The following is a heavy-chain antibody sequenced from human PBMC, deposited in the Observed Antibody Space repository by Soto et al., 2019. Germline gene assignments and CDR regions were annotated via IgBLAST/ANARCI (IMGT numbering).Heavy chain of an antibody. Sequence: GESLKISCKGSGYIFTSYWLAWVRQMPGKGLEWMGIIYPGDSDTRYSPSSQGQFTISADKSISTAYLQWSSLKASDTAMYYCARGEREYNLTQLYYYGVDLWGQGTTVTVSS. D-gene: IGHD1-1*01. V-gene: IGHV5-51*01. CDR3: ARGEREYNLTQLYYYGVDL. CDR1: GYIFTSYW. CDR2: IYPGDSDT. J-gene: IGHJ6*02.